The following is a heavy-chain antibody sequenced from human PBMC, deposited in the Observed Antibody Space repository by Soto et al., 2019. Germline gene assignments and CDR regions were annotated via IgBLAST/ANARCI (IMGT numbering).Heavy chain of an antibody. Sequence: QAQLVQSGAEVKKPGASVKVSCKASGYTFYSHSISWVRQAPGQGLEWMGRINGDYGNTQYAQKFRGRVSMXPXTXXTTVYMELTNLRSDDTAVYYCARCIQGDYYYGMDVWGQGTTVTVSS. J-gene: IGHJ6*02. CDR2: INGDYGNT. D-gene: IGHD5-18*01. CDR3: ARCIQGDYYYGMDV. V-gene: IGHV1-18*01. CDR1: GYTFYSHS.